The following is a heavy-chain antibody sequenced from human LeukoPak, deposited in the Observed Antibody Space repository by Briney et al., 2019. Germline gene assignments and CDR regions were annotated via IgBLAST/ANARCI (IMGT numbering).Heavy chain of an antibody. Sequence: PGGSLRLSCAASGFTFSSYSMNWVRQAPGKGLEWVSYISSSSSTIYYADSVKGRFTISRDNAKNSLYLQMNSLRAEDTAVYYCARDGRRLLGDIWGQGTMVTVSS. V-gene: IGHV3-48*04. CDR1: GFTFSSYS. J-gene: IGHJ3*02. CDR3: ARDGRRLLGDI. CDR2: ISSSSSTI. D-gene: IGHD5-12*01.